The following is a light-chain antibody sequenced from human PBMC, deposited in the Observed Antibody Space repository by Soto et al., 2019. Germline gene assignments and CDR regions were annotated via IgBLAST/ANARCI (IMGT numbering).Light chain of an antibody. Sequence: IHMTHAPSTLSASVLYTVTVTFLASQSVIGWLAWYQQKPGKAPKLLIYDASNLDSGVPSRFSGSGSGTEFSLTISNLQPDDCATYYCQQYENYWTFGQGTKVDIK. J-gene: IGKJ1*01. CDR2: DAS. CDR1: QSVIGW. V-gene: IGKV1-5*01. CDR3: QQYENYWT.